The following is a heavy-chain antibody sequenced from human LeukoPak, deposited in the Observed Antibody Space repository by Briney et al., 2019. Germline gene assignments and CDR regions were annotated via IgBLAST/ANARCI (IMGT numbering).Heavy chain of an antibody. CDR3: ARDPNWNYHWFDP. CDR1: EYIVTGYY. D-gene: IGHD1-7*01. CDR2: INPDSGGT. V-gene: IGHV1-2*02. J-gene: IGHJ5*02. Sequence: ASVKVSCKASEYIVTGYYMHWVRQAPGQGLEWMGWINPDSGGTNFAQKFQGRVTMTRDTSISTAYMELSRLRSDDTAVYYCARDPNWNYHWFDPWGQGTLVTVSS.